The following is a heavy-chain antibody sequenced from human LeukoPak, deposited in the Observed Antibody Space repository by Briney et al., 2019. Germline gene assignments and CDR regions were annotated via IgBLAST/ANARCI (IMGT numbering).Heavy chain of an antibody. CDR3: ARDPSRGYTYGYEDY. V-gene: IGHV3-7*01. D-gene: IGHD5-18*01. CDR1: GFSFSSYW. Sequence: GGSLRLSCAASGFSFSSYWMNWVRQAPGKGLEWVANIKQDGSEKYYVDSVKGRFTISRDNAKNSLYLQMNSLRAEDTAIYYCARDPSRGYTYGYEDYWGQGTLVTVSS. J-gene: IGHJ4*02. CDR2: IKQDGSEK.